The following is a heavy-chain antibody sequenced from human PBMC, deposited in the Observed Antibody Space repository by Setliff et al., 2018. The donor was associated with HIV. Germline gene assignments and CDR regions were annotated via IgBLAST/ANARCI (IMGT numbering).Heavy chain of an antibody. CDR3: ARDPHYYDRSGHYSWFYFDY. CDR1: GDSFSTPTNH. V-gene: IGHV4-39*07. Sequence: SETLSLTCTVSGDSFSTPTNHWGWIRQPPGKGLEWIGNIYCGGSPYYNPSLKSRVTISLDTSSNQFSLKMTSVTAADTAVYFCARDPHYYDRSGHYSWFYFDYWGQGALVTVSS. CDR2: IYCGGSP. J-gene: IGHJ4*02. D-gene: IGHD3-22*01.